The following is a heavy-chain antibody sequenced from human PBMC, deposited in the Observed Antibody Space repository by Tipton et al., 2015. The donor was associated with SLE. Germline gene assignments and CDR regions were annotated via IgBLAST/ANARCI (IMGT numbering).Heavy chain of an antibody. V-gene: IGHV4-61*02. Sequence: TLSLTCTVSGGSISSGSYYWSWIRQPAGKGLEWIGRIYTSGSTHYNPSLKSRVTISVDTSKNQFSLKLSSVTAADTAVYYCAREGDVVVAATRFDPWGQGTLVTVSS. CDR1: GGSISSGSYY. CDR3: AREGDVVVAATRFDP. CDR2: IYTSGST. J-gene: IGHJ5*02. D-gene: IGHD2-15*01.